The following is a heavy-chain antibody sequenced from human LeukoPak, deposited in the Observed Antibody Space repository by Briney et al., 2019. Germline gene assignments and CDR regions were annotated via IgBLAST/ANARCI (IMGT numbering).Heavy chain of an antibody. D-gene: IGHD3-22*01. CDR1: GYTFTGYY. Sequence: GASVKVSCKASGYTFTGYYMHWVRQAPGQGLEWMGRINPNSGGTNYAQKFQGRVTMTRDTSISTAYTELSRLRSDDTAVYYCARDRDYYYGQIDYWGQGTLVTVSS. J-gene: IGHJ4*02. CDR2: INPNSGGT. V-gene: IGHV1-2*06. CDR3: ARDRDYYYGQIDY.